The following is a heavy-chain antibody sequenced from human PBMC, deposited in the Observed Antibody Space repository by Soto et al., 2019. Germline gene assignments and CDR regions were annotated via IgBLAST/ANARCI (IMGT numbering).Heavy chain of an antibody. CDR3: ARENGDIVVVVAATHSWFDP. D-gene: IGHD2-15*01. J-gene: IGHJ5*02. CDR2: IIPILGIA. CDR1: GGTFSSYT. Sequence: QVQLVQSGAEVKKPGSSVKVSCKASGGTFSSYTISWVRQAPGQGLEWMGRIIPILGIANYAQKFQGRVTITADKSTSTAYMELSSLRSEDTAVYYCARENGDIVVVVAATHSWFDPWGQGTLVTVSS. V-gene: IGHV1-69*08.